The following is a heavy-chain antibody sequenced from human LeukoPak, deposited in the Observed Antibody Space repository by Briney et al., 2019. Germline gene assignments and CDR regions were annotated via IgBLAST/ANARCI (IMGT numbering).Heavy chain of an antibody. D-gene: IGHD3-10*01. V-gene: IGHV3-15*01. Sequence: GGSLRLSCAASGFTFSNAWMSWVRQAPGKGLEWVGRIKSKTDGGTTDYAAPVKGRFTISRDDSKNTLYLQMNSLKTEDTAVYYCTATYYYGSGSDNDYWGQGTLVTVSS. CDR1: GFTFSNAW. CDR3: TATYYYGSGSDNDY. J-gene: IGHJ4*02. CDR2: IKSKTDGGTT.